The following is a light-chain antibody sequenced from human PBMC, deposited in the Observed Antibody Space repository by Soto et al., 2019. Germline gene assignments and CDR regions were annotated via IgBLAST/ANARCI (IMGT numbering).Light chain of an antibody. V-gene: IGKV3-15*01. Sequence: EIVMTQSPATLSVSPGERATLSCRASQSVSSNLAWYQQKPGQAPRLLIYGASTRATGIPARFSGSGSGTEFTLTISSLQSEDFAVYYCQQYNNWPPLFTFGPGTKSGYQT. CDR3: QQYNNWPPLFT. J-gene: IGKJ3*01. CDR1: QSVSSN. CDR2: GAS.